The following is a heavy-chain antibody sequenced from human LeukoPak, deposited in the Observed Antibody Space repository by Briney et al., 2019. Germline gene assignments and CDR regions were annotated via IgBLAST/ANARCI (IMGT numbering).Heavy chain of an antibody. Sequence: GESLKISCKASGYSFTTYWIGWVRQTPGKGLEWMGMFFPGDSDTRMSPSFQGQVTLSADNSITTAYLQWSSLRASDTAIYYCARGPRGGNWNEALDYWGQGTLVTVSS. CDR2: FFPGDSDT. D-gene: IGHD1-1*01. CDR1: GYSFTTYW. J-gene: IGHJ4*02. V-gene: IGHV5-51*01. CDR3: ARGPRGGNWNEALDY.